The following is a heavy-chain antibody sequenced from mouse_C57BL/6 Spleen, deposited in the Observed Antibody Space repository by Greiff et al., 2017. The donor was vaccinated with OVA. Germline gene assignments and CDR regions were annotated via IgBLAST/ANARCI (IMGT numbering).Heavy chain of an antibody. J-gene: IGHJ4*01. CDR3: ARFDYYGSSPYAMDY. D-gene: IGHD1-1*01. Sequence: QVQLQQPGAELVKPGASVKLSCKASGYTFTSYWMQWVKQRPGQGLEWIGEIDPSDSYTNYNQKFKGKATLTVDTSSRTAYMQLSSLTSEDSAVYYCARFDYYGSSPYAMDYWGQGTSVTVSS. CDR1: GYTFTSYW. V-gene: IGHV1-50*01. CDR2: IDPSDSYT.